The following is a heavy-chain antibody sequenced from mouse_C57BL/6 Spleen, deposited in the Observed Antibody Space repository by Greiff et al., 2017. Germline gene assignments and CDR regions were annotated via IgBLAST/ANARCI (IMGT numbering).Heavy chain of an antibody. Sequence: VHVKQSGPELVKPGASVKISCKASGYSFTDYNMNWVKQSNGKSLEWIGVINPNYGTTSYNQKFKGKATLTVDQSSSTAYMQLNSLTSEDSAVYYGARWRYYGSLDYWGQGTTLTVSS. J-gene: IGHJ2*01. CDR1: GYSFTDYN. CDR2: INPNYGTT. CDR3: ARWRYYGSLDY. V-gene: IGHV1-39*01. D-gene: IGHD1-1*01.